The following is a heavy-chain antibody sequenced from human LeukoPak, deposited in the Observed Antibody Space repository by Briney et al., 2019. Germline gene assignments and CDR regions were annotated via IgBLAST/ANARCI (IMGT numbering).Heavy chain of an antibody. J-gene: IGHJ4*02. Sequence: GGSLRLSCAASGFTFSSYVMSWVRQAPGKGLEWVSSISDNGDTTYYADSVKGRFTISRDNSKHTLYLQMSSLRSEDTAVYYCARGSNSSSSSDYWGQGTLVTVSS. CDR2: ISDNGDTT. D-gene: IGHD6-6*01. CDR3: ARGSNSSSSSDY. V-gene: IGHV3-23*01. CDR1: GFTFSSYV.